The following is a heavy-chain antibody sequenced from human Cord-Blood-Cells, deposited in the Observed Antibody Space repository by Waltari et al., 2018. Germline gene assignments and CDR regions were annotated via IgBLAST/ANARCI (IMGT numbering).Heavy chain of an antibody. D-gene: IGHD2-15*01. J-gene: IGHJ5*02. CDR1: GYTFTSYD. Sequence: QVQLVQSGAEVKKPGASVKVSCKASGYTFTSYDINWVRQATGQGLEWMGWMNPNSGNTGDAQKFQGRVTMTRNTSISTAYMELSSLRSEDTAVYYCARGRAYCSGGSCYGTNWFDPWGQGTLVTVSS. CDR3: ARGRAYCSGGSCYGTNWFDP. V-gene: IGHV1-8*01. CDR2: MNPNSGNT.